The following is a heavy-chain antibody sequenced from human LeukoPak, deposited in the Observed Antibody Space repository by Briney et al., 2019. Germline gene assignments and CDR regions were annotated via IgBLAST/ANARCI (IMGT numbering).Heavy chain of an antibody. CDR3: AKDYQRTLNYYDSSGYDY. D-gene: IGHD3-22*01. CDR2: ISNDGSKT. Sequence: PGRSLRLSCAASGFTFSSDGMHWVRQAPGKGLEWVAVISNDGSKTYYADSVKGRFTISRDNSKNTLYLQMSSLRAEDTAVYYCAKDYQRTLNYYDSSGYDYWGQGTLVTVSS. V-gene: IGHV3-30*18. J-gene: IGHJ4*02. CDR1: GFTFSSDG.